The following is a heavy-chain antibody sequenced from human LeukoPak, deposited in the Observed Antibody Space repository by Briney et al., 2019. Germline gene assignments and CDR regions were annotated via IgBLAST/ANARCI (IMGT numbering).Heavy chain of an antibody. CDR1: GGSISSYY. J-gene: IGHJ3*02. D-gene: IGHD3-9*01. CDR2: IYYTGST. CDR3: ARSSDYDILTGNALSTFDI. V-gene: IGHV4-59*01. Sequence: PSETLSLTCTVSGGSISSYYWSWIRQPPGKGLEWLGYIYYTGSTNYNPSLESRVTISVDTSKNQFSLKLSSVTAADTAVYYCARSSDYDILTGNALSTFDIWGQGTMVTVSS.